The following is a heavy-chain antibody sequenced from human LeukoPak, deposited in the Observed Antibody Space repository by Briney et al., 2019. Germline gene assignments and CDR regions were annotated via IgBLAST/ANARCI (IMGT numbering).Heavy chain of an antibody. Sequence: SETLSLTCTVSGGSINSGDYYWSWIRQPPGKGLEWIGYIYYSGSTYYNPSLKSRVTISVDTSKNQFSLKLSSVTAADTAVYYCAREGYCSSTSCYYFDYWGQGTLVTVSS. CDR3: AREGYCSSTSCYYFDY. D-gene: IGHD2-2*01. J-gene: IGHJ4*02. V-gene: IGHV4-30-4*01. CDR2: IYYSGST. CDR1: GGSINSGDYY.